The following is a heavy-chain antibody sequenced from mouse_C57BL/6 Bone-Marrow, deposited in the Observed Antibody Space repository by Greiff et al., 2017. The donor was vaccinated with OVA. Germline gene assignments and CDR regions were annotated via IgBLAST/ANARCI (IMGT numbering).Heavy chain of an antibody. CDR2: IDPSDSYT. V-gene: IGHV1-50*01. D-gene: IGHD2-10*01. J-gene: IGHJ3*01. Sequence: QVQLQQPGAELVKPGASVKLSCKASGYTFTSYWMQWVKQRPGQGLEWIGEIDPSDSYTNYNQKFKGKATLTVDTSSSTAYMQLSSLTSEDSAVYYCARTYYPGAWFAYWGQGTLVTVSA. CDR1: GYTFTSYW. CDR3: ARTYYPGAWFAY.